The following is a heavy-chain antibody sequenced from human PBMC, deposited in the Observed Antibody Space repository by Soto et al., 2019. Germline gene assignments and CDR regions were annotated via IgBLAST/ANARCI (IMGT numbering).Heavy chain of an antibody. CDR1: GYSFTSYD. CDR2: MNPNSGNT. J-gene: IGHJ6*03. Sequence: ASVKVSCKASGYSFTSYDINWVRQATGQGLEWMGWMNPNSGNTGYAQKFQGRVTMTRNTCISTAYMELSSLRSEDTAVYYCARVTTIFGVGPYYYYYMDVWGKGTTVTVS. CDR3: ARVTTIFGVGPYYYYYMDV. V-gene: IGHV1-8*01. D-gene: IGHD3-3*01.